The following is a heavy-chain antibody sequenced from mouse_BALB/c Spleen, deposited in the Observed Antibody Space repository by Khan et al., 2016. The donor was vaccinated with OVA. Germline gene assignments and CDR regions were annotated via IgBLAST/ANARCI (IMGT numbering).Heavy chain of an antibody. D-gene: IGHD1-2*01. CDR3: ARTARLKY. CDR2: ISYSGST. V-gene: IGHV3-2*02. J-gene: IGHJ2*01. CDR1: GYSITSGYG. Sequence: EVQLQESGPGLVKPSQSLSLTCTVTGYSITSGYGWNWIRQFPGNILEWMGFISYSGSTNYNPSLKSRITITRDTSKNQFFLQLNSVTTEDTATYCCARTARLKYWGQGTTLTVSA.